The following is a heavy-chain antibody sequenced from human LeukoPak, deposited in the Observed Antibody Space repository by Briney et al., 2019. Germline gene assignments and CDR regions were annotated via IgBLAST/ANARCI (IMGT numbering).Heavy chain of an antibody. CDR3: AKEYAPTPFFDP. CDR2: ISRSGGST. CDR1: GFTCNSYA. V-gene: IGHV3-23*01. J-gene: IGHJ5*02. Sequence: AGSLRRSCAASGFTCNSYAMSWDRPAPGKELEWVSAISRSGGSTYYEDSVKGRFTISRDNSKNALYLQMSSVRAEDTAVYYCAKEYAPTPFFDPWGQGTLVTVSS.